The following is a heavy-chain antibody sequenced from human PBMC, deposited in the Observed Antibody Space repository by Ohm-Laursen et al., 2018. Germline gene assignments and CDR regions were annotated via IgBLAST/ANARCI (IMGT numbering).Heavy chain of an antibody. J-gene: IGHJ4*02. CDR1: GFTFSSYW. V-gene: IGHV3-23*01. CDR3: HKHDYDDYDIDY. D-gene: IGHD4-17*01. CDR2: ISGNGDST. Sequence: SLRLSCAASGFTFSSYWMSWVRQAPGKGLEWVSAISGNGDSTYYADSVRGRFIISRDNSKNTLYLQMSSLRAEDTAIYYCHKHDYDDYDIDYWGQGTLVTVSS.